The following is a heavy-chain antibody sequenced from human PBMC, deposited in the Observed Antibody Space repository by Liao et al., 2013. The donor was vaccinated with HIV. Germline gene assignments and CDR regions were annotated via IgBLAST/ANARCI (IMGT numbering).Heavy chain of an antibody. D-gene: IGHD4-17*01. V-gene: IGHV4-4*07. J-gene: IGHJ6*03. Sequence: QVQLQESGPGLVRPSETLSLTCTVSGGSMSTYYWSWIRQPAGKGLEWIGRFSTSGNTNYNPTLKSRVTMSVDASKNQFSLKLTSVTAADTAVYYCARENYVDVDLFHYYMDVWGKGTTVTVSS. CDR3: ARENYVDVDLFHYYMDV. CDR2: FSTSGNT. CDR1: GGSMSTYY.